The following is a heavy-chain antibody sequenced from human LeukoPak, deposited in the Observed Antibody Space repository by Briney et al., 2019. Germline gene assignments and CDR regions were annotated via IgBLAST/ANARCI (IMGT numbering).Heavy chain of an antibody. Sequence: ASVKVSCTASGYTFTSYYMHWVRQAPGQGLEWMGIINPSGGSTSYAQKFQGRVTMTRDTSTSTVYMELSSLRSEDTAVYYCARPLGPIAAAGTETLDYWGQGTLVTVSS. CDR3: ARPLGPIAAAGTETLDY. CDR1: GYTFTSYY. V-gene: IGHV1-46*01. CDR2: INPSGGST. D-gene: IGHD6-13*01. J-gene: IGHJ4*02.